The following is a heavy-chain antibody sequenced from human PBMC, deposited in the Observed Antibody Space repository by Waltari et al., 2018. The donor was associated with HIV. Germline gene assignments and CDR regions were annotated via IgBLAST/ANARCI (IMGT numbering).Heavy chain of an antibody. Sequence: QLQLQESGPGLVKPSETLSLTCTVSGGSISSSSYYWGWIRQPPGKGLEWIGSIYYSGSTYYNPSLKSRVTISVDTSKNQFSLKLSSVTAADMAVYYCARDRRPGSGSYYKWDYYYYGMDVWGQGTTVTVSS. V-gene: IGHV4-39*07. CDR2: IYYSGST. J-gene: IGHJ6*02. D-gene: IGHD3-10*01. CDR1: GGSISSSSYY. CDR3: ARDRRPGSGSYYKWDYYYYGMDV.